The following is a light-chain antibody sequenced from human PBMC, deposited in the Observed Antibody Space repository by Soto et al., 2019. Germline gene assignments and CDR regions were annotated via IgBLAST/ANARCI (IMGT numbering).Light chain of an antibody. CDR1: QNIKSN. V-gene: IGKV3-11*01. Sequence: IVMTQSPATLSVSPGERATLSCTAAQNIKSNLAWYQQKPGQAPRLLVYDASNISTCIPTRFRGSGSVTDFTVIISNLEPEDFSVYYCQQHLSWPLHFGGGTKVDIK. CDR3: QQHLSWPLH. J-gene: IGKJ4*01. CDR2: DAS.